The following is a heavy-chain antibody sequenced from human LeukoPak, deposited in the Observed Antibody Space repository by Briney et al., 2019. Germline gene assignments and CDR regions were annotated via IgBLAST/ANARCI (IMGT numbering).Heavy chain of an antibody. V-gene: IGHV3-7*01. J-gene: IGHJ6*03. Sequence: GGSLRLSCAASGFAFSSYWMSWVRQAPGKGLEWVANIKQDGSEKYYVDSVKGRFTISRDDAKNSLYLQMNSLRAEDTAVYYCTRAGSRWGYGRYYYYMDVWGKGTTVTISS. CDR3: TRAGSRWGYGRYYYYMDV. D-gene: IGHD5-12*01. CDR2: IKQDGSEK. CDR1: GFAFSSYW.